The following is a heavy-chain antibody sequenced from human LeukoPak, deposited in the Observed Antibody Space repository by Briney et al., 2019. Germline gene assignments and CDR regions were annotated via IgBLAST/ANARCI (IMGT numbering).Heavy chain of an antibody. CDR2: INQDGSET. V-gene: IGHV3-7*01. D-gene: IGHD4-11*01. CDR1: GFTFSSYW. Sequence: GESLRLSCAASGFTFSSYWMSWVRQAPGKGLEWVANINQDGSETFYVDAVKGRFTISRDNAKNSLFLQMSSPRGEDTAVYYCARNKAKSTTTLGYWGQGTLVIVSS. CDR3: ARNKAKSTTTLGY. J-gene: IGHJ4*02.